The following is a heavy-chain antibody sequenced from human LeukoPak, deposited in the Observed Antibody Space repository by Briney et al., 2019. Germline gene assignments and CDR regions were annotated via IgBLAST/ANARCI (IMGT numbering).Heavy chain of an antibody. CDR1: GFTFSSYG. Sequence: PGGSLRLSCAASGFTFSSYGMHWVRQAPGKGLEWVAFIRYDGSNKYYADSVKGRFTISRDNSKNSLYLQMNSLRAEDMALYYCAKAQYYYDSSVGNAFDIWGQGTMVTVSS. D-gene: IGHD3-22*01. J-gene: IGHJ3*02. CDR2: IRYDGSNK. CDR3: AKAQYYYDSSVGNAFDI. V-gene: IGHV3-30*02.